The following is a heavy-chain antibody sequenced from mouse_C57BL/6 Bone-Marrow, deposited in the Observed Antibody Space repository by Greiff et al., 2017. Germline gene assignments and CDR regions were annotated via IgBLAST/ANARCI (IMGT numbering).Heavy chain of an antibody. CDR3: ARVLLRAMDY. CDR1: GFNIKDYY. J-gene: IGHJ4*01. D-gene: IGHD1-1*01. V-gene: IGHV14-2*01. Sequence: EVQLQESGAELVKPGASVKLSCTASGFNIKDYYMHWVKQRTEQGLEWIGRIDPEDGETKYAPKFQGKATITADTSSNTAYLQLSSLISEDTAVYYCARVLLRAMDYWGQGTSVTVSS. CDR2: IDPEDGET.